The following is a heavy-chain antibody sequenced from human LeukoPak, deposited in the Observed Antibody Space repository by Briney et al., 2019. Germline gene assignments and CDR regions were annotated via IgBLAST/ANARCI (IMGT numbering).Heavy chain of an antibody. CDR3: ASSLGPLTEY. J-gene: IGHJ4*02. Sequence: GGSLRLSCAVSGFTFSGFWMSWSRQAPGKGLEWVASINSDGSEGYYADVVKGRFTISRDNTKNTLYLQMNSLRAEDTAVYYCASSLGPLTEYWGQGTLVTVSS. CDR1: GFTFSGFW. CDR2: INSDGSEG. V-gene: IGHV3-7*01. D-gene: IGHD3-16*01.